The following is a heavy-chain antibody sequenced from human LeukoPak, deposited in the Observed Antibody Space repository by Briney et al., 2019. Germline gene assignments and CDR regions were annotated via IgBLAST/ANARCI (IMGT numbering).Heavy chain of an antibody. D-gene: IGHD3-22*01. CDR1: GFTFSYYT. V-gene: IGHV3-30-3*01. CDR3: ARVLNYYDSSGYYFSY. Sequence: GRSLRLSCAASGFTFSYYTMHWVRQAPGKGLEWVAVISYDGSNKYYADSVKGRFTISRDNSKNTLYLQMNSLRAEDTAVYYCARVLNYYDSSGYYFSYWGQGTMVTVSS. J-gene: IGHJ4*02. CDR2: ISYDGSNK.